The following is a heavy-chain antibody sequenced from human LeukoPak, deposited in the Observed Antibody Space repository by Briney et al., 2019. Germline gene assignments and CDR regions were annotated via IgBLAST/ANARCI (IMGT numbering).Heavy chain of an antibody. CDR2: IIPIFGTA. CDR3: ARVLGAYCGGDCYSRWFDP. Sequence: GASVKASCKASGGTFSSYAISWVRPAPGQGLEWMGGIIPIFGTANYAQKFQGRVTITADESTSTAYMELSSLRSEDTAVYYCARVLGAYCGGDCYSRWFDPWGQGTLVTVSS. CDR1: GGTFSSYA. D-gene: IGHD2-21*02. J-gene: IGHJ5*02. V-gene: IGHV1-69*01.